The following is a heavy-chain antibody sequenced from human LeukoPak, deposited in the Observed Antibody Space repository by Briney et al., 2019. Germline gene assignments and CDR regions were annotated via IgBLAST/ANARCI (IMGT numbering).Heavy chain of an antibody. CDR1: GGSFSGYY. D-gene: IGHD6-19*01. V-gene: IGHV4-34*01. J-gene: IGHJ4*02. Sequence: SETLSLTCAVYGGSFSGYYWSWIRQPPGKGLEWIGEINHSGSTNYNPSLKSRVTISVDTSKNQSSLKLSSVTAADTAVYYCARDRKIEDSSGWYPAIDYWGQGTLVTVSS. CDR2: INHSGST. CDR3: ARDRKIEDSSGWYPAIDY.